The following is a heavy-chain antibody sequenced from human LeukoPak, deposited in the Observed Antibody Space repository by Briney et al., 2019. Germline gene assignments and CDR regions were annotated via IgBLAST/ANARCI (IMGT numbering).Heavy chain of an antibody. J-gene: IGHJ4*02. CDR1: GYTFTGYY. Sequence: AASVKVSCKASGYTFTGYYMHWVRQAPGQGLEWMGWINPNSGGTNYAQKFQGRVTMTRDTSISTAYMELCSLRSEDTAVYYCARASGPFDYWGQGTLVTVSS. CDR2: INPNSGGT. V-gene: IGHV1-2*02. CDR3: ARASGPFDY.